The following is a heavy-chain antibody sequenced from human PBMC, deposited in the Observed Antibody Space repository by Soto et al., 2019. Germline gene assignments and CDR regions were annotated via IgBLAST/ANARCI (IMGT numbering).Heavy chain of an antibody. CDR2: ISYDGSNK. J-gene: IGHJ6*02. Sequence: QVPLVESGGGVVQPGRSLRLSCAASGFTFSSYAMHWVRQAPGKGLEWVAVISYDGSNKYYADSVKGRFTISRDNSKNTLYLQMNSLRAEDTAVYYCARDPRASYYYGMDVWGQGTTVTVSS. V-gene: IGHV3-30-3*01. CDR3: ARDPRASYYYGMDV. CDR1: GFTFSSYA.